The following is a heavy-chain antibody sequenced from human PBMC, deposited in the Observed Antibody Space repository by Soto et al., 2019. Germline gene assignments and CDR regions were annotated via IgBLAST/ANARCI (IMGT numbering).Heavy chain of an antibody. J-gene: IGHJ4*02. CDR2: IWYDGSNK. V-gene: IGHV3-33*01. Sequence: GGSLRLSCAASGFTFSSYGMHWVRQAPGKGLEWVAVIWYDGSNKYYADSVKGRFTISRDNSKNTLYLQMNSLRAEDTAVYYCARDGRITFGGVIAIYYFDYWGQGTLVTVSS. CDR1: GFTFSSYG. CDR3: ARDGRITFGGVIAIYYFDY. D-gene: IGHD3-16*02.